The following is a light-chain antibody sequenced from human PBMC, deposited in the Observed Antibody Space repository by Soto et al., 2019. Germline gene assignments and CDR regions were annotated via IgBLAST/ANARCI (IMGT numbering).Light chain of an antibody. CDR1: QSVFQSFHRKNL. Sequence: IVMTQSPYSLAVSLGERATINCRSSQSVFQSFHRKNLIAWYQQKPGQPPKLLFYWASARESGVPDRFSVSESGTDFTLTINSLHAEDVEVYYCQKSYRSPGPFGGGTKV. CDR3: QKSYRSPGP. J-gene: IGKJ4*01. V-gene: IGKV4-1*01. CDR2: WAS.